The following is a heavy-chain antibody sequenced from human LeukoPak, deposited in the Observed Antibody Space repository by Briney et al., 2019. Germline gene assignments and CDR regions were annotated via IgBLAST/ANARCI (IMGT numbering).Heavy chain of an antibody. J-gene: IGHJ4*02. CDR1: GGSFSGYY. Sequence: SETLSLTCAVYGGSFSGYYWSWIRQPPGKGLEWIGEINHSGSTNYNPSLKSRVTISVDTSKNQFSLKLSSVTAADTAVYYCARHFYYYDSSGYPDYRGQGTLVTVSS. CDR3: ARHFYYYDSSGYPDY. D-gene: IGHD3-22*01. CDR2: INHSGST. V-gene: IGHV4-34*01.